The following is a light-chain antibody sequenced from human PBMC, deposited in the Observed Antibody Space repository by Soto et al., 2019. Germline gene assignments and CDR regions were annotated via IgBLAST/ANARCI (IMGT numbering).Light chain of an antibody. CDR2: SNN. CDR3: AACDDSLGLV. Sequence: QSVLTQPPSASGTPGQRVTISCSGSSSNIGSNTVNCYQQLPGTAPKLLIYSNNHRPSGVPDLFSGSKSGTSASLASSGHQDEEEADYYCAACDDSLGLVFGGGTKLTVL. CDR1: SSNIGSNT. J-gene: IGLJ2*01. V-gene: IGLV1-44*01.